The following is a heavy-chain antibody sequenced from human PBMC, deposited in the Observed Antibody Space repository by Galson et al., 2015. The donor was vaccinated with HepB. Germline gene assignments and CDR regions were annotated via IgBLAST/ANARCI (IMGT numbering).Heavy chain of an antibody. V-gene: IGHV3-53*01. CDR1: GFTVSSNY. Sequence: SLRLSCAASGFTVSSNYMSWVRQAPGKGLEWVPVIYSGGSTYYADSVKGRFTISRDNSKNTLYLQMNSLRAEDTAVYYCARNMVRGFTRYYYYGMDVWGQGTTVTVSS. J-gene: IGHJ6*02. CDR3: ARNMVRGFTRYYYYGMDV. CDR2: IYSGGST. D-gene: IGHD3-10*01.